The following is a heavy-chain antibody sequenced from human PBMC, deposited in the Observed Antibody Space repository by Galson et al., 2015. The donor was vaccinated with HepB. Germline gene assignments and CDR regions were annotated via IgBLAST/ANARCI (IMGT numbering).Heavy chain of an antibody. J-gene: IGHJ4*02. V-gene: IGHV3-30*03. CDR2: ISYDGSNR. D-gene: IGHD3-16*02. CDR3: ATEGYDYVWGSYRYYFDY. Sequence: SLRLSCAASGFTFSSYGMHWVRQAPGKGLEWVAVISYDGSNRYYADSVKGRFTISRDNSKNTLYLQMNSLRAEDTAVYYCATEGYDYVWGSYRYYFDYWGQGTLVTVSS. CDR1: GFTFSSYG.